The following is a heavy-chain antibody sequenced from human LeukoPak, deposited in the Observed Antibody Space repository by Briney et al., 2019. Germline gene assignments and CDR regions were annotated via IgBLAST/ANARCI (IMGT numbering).Heavy chain of an antibody. CDR3: STDQHDGGGGGY. V-gene: IGHV1-24*01. D-gene: IGHD2-21*01. CDR1: GYTLTELS. J-gene: IGHJ4*02. Sequence: GASVKVSCKVSGYTLTELSMHWVRQAPGKGLEWMGGFDPEDGETIYAQKFQGRVTMTEDTSTDTAYMELSSLRSEDTAVYYCSTDQHDGGGGGYWGQGTLVTVSS. CDR2: FDPEDGET.